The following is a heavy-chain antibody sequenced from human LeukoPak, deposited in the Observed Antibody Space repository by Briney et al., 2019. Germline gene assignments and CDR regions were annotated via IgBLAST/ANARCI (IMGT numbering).Heavy chain of an antibody. CDR2: INPNSGGT. CDR3: ARTRESHISMAYLDY. D-gene: IGHD2/OR15-2a*01. J-gene: IGHJ4*02. Sequence: ASVKVSCKASGYTFTGYYMHWVRQAPGQGLEWMGWINPNSGGTNYAQKFQGSVTMTRDTSINTAYMELSSLRSDDTAVYYYARTRESHISMAYLDYWGQGTLVTVSS. CDR1: GYTFTGYY. V-gene: IGHV1-2*02.